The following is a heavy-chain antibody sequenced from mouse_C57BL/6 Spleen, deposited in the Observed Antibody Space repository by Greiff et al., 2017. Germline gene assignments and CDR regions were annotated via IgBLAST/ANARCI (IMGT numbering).Heavy chain of an antibody. CDR1: GFTFSDYG. Sequence: EVQRVESGGGLVQPGGSLKLSCAASGFTFSDYGMAWVRQAPRKGPEWVAFISNLAYSIYYADTVTGRFTISRGNAKNTLYLEMSSLRSEDTAMYYCARRDYNYFAMDYWGQGTSVTVSS. CDR2: ISNLAYSI. D-gene: IGHD1-3*01. J-gene: IGHJ4*01. CDR3: ARRDYNYFAMDY. V-gene: IGHV5-15*04.